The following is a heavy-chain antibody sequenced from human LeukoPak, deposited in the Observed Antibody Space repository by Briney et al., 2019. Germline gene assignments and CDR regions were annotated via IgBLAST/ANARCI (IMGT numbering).Heavy chain of an antibody. J-gene: IGHJ4*02. V-gene: IGHV4-39*07. CDR2: IYYSGST. CDR3: ARGGLGLGDYFDY. Sequence: SETLSLTCTVSGGSISSSSYYWGWIRQPPGKGLEWIGSIYYSGSTYYNPSLKSRVTMSVDTSKNQFSLKLSSVTAADTAVYYCARGGLGLGDYFDYWGQGTLVTVSS. CDR1: GGSISSSSYY. D-gene: IGHD3-10*01.